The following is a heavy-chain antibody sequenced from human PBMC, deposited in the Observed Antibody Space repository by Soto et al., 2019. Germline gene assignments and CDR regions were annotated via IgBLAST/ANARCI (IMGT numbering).Heavy chain of an antibody. CDR3: AKEPVSITIFGVNGMDV. Sequence: SETLSLTCTVSGGSISSGDYYWSWIRQPPGKGLEWIGYIYYSGSTYYNPSLKSRVTISVDTSKNRFSLKLSSVTAADTAVYYCAKEPVSITIFGVNGMDVWGQGTTVTVSS. CDR1: GGSISSGDYY. V-gene: IGHV4-30-4*01. D-gene: IGHD3-3*01. J-gene: IGHJ6*02. CDR2: IYYSGST.